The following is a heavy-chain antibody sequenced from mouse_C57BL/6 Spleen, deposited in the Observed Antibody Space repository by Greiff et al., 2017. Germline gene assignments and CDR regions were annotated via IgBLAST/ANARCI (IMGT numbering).Heavy chain of an antibody. CDR1: GFTFSSYA. Sequence: LVESGGGLVKPGGSLKLSCAASGFTFSSYAMSWVRQTPEKRLEWVATISDGGGYTYYPDNVKGRFTISRDNAKNNLYLQMSHLKSEDTAMYYCARDLGGNYSWFAYWGQGTLVTVSA. CDR2: ISDGGGYT. V-gene: IGHV5-4*01. D-gene: IGHD2-1*01. J-gene: IGHJ3*01. CDR3: ARDLGGNYSWFAY.